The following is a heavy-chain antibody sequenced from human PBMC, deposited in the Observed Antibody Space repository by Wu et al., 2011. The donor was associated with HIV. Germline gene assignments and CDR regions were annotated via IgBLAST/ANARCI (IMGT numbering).Heavy chain of an antibody. CDR2: SDPEEGET. Sequence: QVQLVQSGAEVKKPGASVKVSCKVSGYTLTELSMHWVRQAPGKGLEWMGGSDPEEGETIYAQMFQGRVTMTEDTSIDTAYMELSSLRSDDTAVYFCARADPRVVGATEDAFDIWGQGTMVTVSS. V-gene: IGHV1-24*01. CDR3: ARADPRVVGATEDAFDI. D-gene: IGHD1-26*01. CDR1: GYTLTELS. J-gene: IGHJ3*02.